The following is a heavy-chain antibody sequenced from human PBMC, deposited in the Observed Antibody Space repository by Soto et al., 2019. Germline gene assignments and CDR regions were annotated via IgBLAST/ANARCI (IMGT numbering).Heavy chain of an antibody. V-gene: IGHV3-33*01. Sequence: QVESVESGGGVVQPGRSLRLSCVVSGFTFSRYGMHWVRQAPGKGLEWVAVMWSDATTQYYADSVKGRFTISRDNSRNTLYLQMNSLRAEDTAVYYCARSRGYCSGGSCYENYYYGMDVWGQGTTVTVSS. CDR1: GFTFSRYG. CDR3: ARSRGYCSGGSCYENYYYGMDV. D-gene: IGHD2-15*01. CDR2: MWSDATTQ. J-gene: IGHJ6*02.